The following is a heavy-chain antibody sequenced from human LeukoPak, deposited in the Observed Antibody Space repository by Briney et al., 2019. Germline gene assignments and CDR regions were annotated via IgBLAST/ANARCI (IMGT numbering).Heavy chain of an antibody. CDR3: ARDRENSGYDVDFDY. D-gene: IGHD5-12*01. J-gene: IGHJ4*02. V-gene: IGHV1-69*05. CDR2: IIPIFGTA. Sequence: ASVKVSCKASGGTFSSYAISWVRQAPGQGLELMGRIIPIFGTANHAQKFQGRVTITTDESTSTAYMELSSLRSEDTAVYYCARDRENSGYDVDFDYWGQGTLVTVSS. CDR1: GGTFSSYA.